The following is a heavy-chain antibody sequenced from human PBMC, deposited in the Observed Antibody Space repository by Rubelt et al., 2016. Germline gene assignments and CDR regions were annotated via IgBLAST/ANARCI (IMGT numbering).Heavy chain of an antibody. CDR3: ARVPIVGALYFDY. J-gene: IGHJ4*02. CDR2: INHSGST. CDR1: GGSFSGYY. V-gene: IGHV4-34*01. Sequence: QVQLQQWGAGLLKPSETLSLTCAVYGGSFSGYYWSWIRQPPGKGLEWIGEINHSGSTNYNPSLKSRGTISVDTSKNQFSLKLSSVTAADTAVYYCARVPIVGALYFDYWGQGTLVTVSS. D-gene: IGHD1-26*01.